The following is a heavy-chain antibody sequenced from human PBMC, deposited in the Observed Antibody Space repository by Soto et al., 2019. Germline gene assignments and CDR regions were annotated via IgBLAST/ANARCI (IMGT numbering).Heavy chain of an antibody. D-gene: IGHD3-16*02. CDR2: IIPIFGTA. CDR1: GGTFSSYA. CDR3: AGGWGSYRRGVNY. V-gene: IGHV1-69*01. J-gene: IGHJ4*02. Sequence: QVQLVQSGAEVKKPGSSVKVSCKASGGTFSSYAISWVRQAPGQGLEWMGGIIPIFGTANYAQKFQGRVTITADESSGTAMRELRSLRSGAMAVDYFAGGWGSYRRGVNYWGQGTLVTVSS.